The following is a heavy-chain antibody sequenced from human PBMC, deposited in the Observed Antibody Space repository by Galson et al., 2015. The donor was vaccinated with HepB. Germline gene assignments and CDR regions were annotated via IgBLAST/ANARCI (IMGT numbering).Heavy chain of an antibody. CDR3: ARVADADYGDHSHFDF. D-gene: IGHD4-17*01. J-gene: IGHJ4*02. Sequence: SLRLSCAASGFTFNEYYMTWIRQAPGQGLEWLSYISSSGSYTNHADSVRGRFTISRDNAKSSLFLQMNSLRAEDTAIYYCARVADADYGDHSHFDFWGQGNRVTVSS. CDR1: GFTFNEYY. V-gene: IGHV3-11*06. CDR2: ISSSGSYT.